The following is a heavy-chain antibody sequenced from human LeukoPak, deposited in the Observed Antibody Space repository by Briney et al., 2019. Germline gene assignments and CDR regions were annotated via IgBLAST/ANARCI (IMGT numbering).Heavy chain of an antibody. CDR2: IGSSGSTI. Sequence: GGSLRLSCAASGFTFSDYYMSWIRQAPGKGLEWVSYIGSSGSTIYYADSVKGRFTISRDNAKNSLYLQMNSLRAEDTAVYYCARWKMELQRNAFDFWGQGTVVTVSS. J-gene: IGHJ3*01. V-gene: IGHV3-11*01. D-gene: IGHD1-26*01. CDR3: ARWKMELQRNAFDF. CDR1: GFTFSDYY.